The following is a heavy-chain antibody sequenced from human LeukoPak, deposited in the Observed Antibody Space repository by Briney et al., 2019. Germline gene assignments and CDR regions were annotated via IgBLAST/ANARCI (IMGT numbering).Heavy chain of an antibody. D-gene: IGHD3-10*01. CDR3: ARGVLLWFGESENWFDP. Sequence: GASVKVSCKASGYTFTGYYMHWVRQAPGQGLEWMGWINPNSGGTNYAQKFQGRVTMTRDTSISTAYMELSRLRSDDTAVYYCARGVLLWFGESENWFDPWGQGTLVTVSS. V-gene: IGHV1-2*02. CDR2: INPNSGGT. J-gene: IGHJ5*02. CDR1: GYTFTGYY.